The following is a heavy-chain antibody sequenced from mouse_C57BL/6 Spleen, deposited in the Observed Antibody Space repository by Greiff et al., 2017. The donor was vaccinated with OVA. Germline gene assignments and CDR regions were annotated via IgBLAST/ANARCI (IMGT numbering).Heavy chain of an antibody. D-gene: IGHD1-1*01. J-gene: IGHJ2*01. CDR2: IYPGDGDT. CDR1: GYAFSSSW. Sequence: VQVVESGPELVKPGASVKISCKASGYAFSSSWMNWVKQRPGKGLEWIGRIYPGDGDTNYNGKFKGKATLTADKSSSTAYMQLSSLTSEDSAVYFCAYGSRGWGQGTTLTVSS. CDR3: AYGSRG. V-gene: IGHV1-82*01.